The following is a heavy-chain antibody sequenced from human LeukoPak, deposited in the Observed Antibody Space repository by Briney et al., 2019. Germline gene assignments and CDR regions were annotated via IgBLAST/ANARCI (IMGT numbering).Heavy chain of an antibody. CDR3: ARDGGDRRLGAFDI. Sequence: GSLRLSCAASGFAVSSNHMNWVRQAPGKGLEWVSVIFNGGSTYYADSVKGRFTISRDNSKNTLYLQMNSLRVEDTAVYYCARDGGDRRLGAFDIWGQGTMVTVSS. V-gene: IGHV3-53*01. D-gene: IGHD3-16*01. CDR2: IFNGGST. CDR1: GFAVSSNH. J-gene: IGHJ3*02.